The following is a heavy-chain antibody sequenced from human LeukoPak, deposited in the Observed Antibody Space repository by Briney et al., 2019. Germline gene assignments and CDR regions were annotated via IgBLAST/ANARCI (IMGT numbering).Heavy chain of an antibody. CDR3: ARDKAGSY. Sequence: ASVKVSCKASGGTLSSYAISWVRQAPGQGLEWMGWMNPNSGNTGYAQKFQGRVTMTRNTSISTAYMELSSLRSEDTAVYYCARDKAGSYWGQGTLVTVSS. V-gene: IGHV1-8*02. D-gene: IGHD3-10*01. CDR1: GGTLSSYA. CDR2: MNPNSGNT. J-gene: IGHJ4*02.